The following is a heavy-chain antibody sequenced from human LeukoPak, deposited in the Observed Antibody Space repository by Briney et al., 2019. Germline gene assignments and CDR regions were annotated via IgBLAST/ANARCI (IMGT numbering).Heavy chain of an antibody. V-gene: IGHV3-30*04. Sequence: GKSLRLSCVASRFSFSDSVIHWVRQAPGKGLEWVAVISHDVKTTYYADSAKGRFTLSRHNSRNTVFLQMNSLRPEDTAVYYCVKEAYYAWGSPPPFFFDYWGQGTRVTVSS. J-gene: IGHJ4*02. CDR2: ISHDVKTT. CDR3: VKEAYYAWGSPPPFFFDY. D-gene: IGHD3-10*01. CDR1: RFSFSDSV.